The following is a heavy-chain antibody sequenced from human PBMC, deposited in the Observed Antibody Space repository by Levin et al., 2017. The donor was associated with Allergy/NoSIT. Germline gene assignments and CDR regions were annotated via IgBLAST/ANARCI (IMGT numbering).Heavy chain of an antibody. V-gene: IGHV1-69*13. D-gene: IGHD3-22*01. CDR2: IIPIVGTA. Sequence: ASVKVSCKASGGIFNSYSISWVRQAPGQGLEWMGGIIPIVGTANYAQKFQGRVIITADESTSTAYMELRSLRSEDTATYYCAREGPYYFESSGYYYFDYWGQGTLVTVS. CDR3: AREGPYYFESSGYYYFDY. CDR1: GGIFNSYS. J-gene: IGHJ4*02.